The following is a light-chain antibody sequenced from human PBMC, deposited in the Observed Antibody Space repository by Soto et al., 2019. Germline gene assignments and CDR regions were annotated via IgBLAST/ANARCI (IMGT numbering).Light chain of an antibody. CDR3: GTWDTSLYTVV. CDR2: DDY. Sequence: QLVLTQPPSVSAAPGQKVTISCSGSSSNIGNNYVSWYQQLPGTAPKFLIYDDYKRPSGIPDRFSGSKSGTSATLVITGLQTGDEADYYCGTWDTSLYTVVFGGGTKLTVL. J-gene: IGLJ2*01. CDR1: SSNIGNNY. V-gene: IGLV1-51*01.